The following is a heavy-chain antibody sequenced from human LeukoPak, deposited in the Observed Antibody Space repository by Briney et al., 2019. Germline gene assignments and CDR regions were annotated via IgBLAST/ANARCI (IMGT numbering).Heavy chain of an antibody. D-gene: IGHD3-16*02. V-gene: IGHV4-61*02. Sequence: PSETLSLTCTVSGGSISSGSYYWSWIRQPAGKGLEWIVRIYTSGSTNYNPSLKSRVTISVDTSKNQFSLKLSSVTAADTAVYYCARAGLVRYMDVWGKGTTVTVSS. CDR1: GGSISSGSYY. J-gene: IGHJ6*03. CDR3: ARAGLVRYMDV. CDR2: IYTSGST.